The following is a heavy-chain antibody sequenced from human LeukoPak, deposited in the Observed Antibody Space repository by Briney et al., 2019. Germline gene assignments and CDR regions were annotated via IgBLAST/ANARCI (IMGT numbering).Heavy chain of an antibody. Sequence: SETLSLTCTVSGGSISSSSYYWGWIRQPPGKGLEWIGSIYYSGSTYYNPSLKSRVTISVDTSKNQFSLKLSSVTAADTAVYYCARHLGYLEWSLYWFDPWGQGTLVTVSS. CDR3: ARHLGYLEWSLYWFDP. V-gene: IGHV4-39*01. J-gene: IGHJ5*02. D-gene: IGHD3-3*01. CDR2: IYYSGST. CDR1: GGSISSSSYY.